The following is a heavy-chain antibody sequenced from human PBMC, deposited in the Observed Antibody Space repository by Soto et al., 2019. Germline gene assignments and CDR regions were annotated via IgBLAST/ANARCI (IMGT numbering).Heavy chain of an antibody. D-gene: IGHD5-12*01. CDR1: GFTFSSYD. J-gene: IGHJ4*02. CDR2: ISYDGSNK. Sequence: PVGSLRLSCAASGFTFSSYDMHWVRQAPGKGLEWVAVISYDGSNKYYADSVKGRFTIPRDNSKNTLYLQMNSLRAEDTAVYYCARDGWLQTHIDYWGQGTLVTVSS. CDR3: ARDGWLQTHIDY. V-gene: IGHV3-30-3*01.